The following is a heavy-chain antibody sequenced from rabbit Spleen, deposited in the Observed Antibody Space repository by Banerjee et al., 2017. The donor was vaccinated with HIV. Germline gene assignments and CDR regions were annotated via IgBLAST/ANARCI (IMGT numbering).Heavy chain of an antibody. D-gene: IGHD1-1*01. CDR2: IDSGSSGFT. CDR1: GVSFSNTNY. J-gene: IGHJ6*01. Sequence: QSLEESGGDLVKPGASLTLTCTASGVSFSNTNYMCWVRQAPGKGLEWIACIDSGSSGFTYFASWAKGRFTISKPSSTTVTLHMTSLTAADTATYFCARDTSSSFSSYGMDLWGPGTLVTVS. V-gene: IGHV1S40*01. CDR3: ARDTSSSFSSYGMDL.